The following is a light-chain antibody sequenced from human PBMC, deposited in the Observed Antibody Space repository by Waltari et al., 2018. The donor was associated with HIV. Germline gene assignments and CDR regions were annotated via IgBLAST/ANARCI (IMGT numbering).Light chain of an antibody. CDR1: NSNVGSYHL. CDR2: EVT. CDR3: CSYTGTNPFLL. J-gene: IGLJ2*01. Sequence: QSALTQPASVSGSPGQSVTISCTGTNSNVGSYHLVSWSQQHQGIAPKGIIYEVTQRPSGVSSRFSGSKSGNTASLTISGLQAEDEANYYCCSYTGTNPFLLFGGGTKLTVL. V-gene: IGLV2-23*02.